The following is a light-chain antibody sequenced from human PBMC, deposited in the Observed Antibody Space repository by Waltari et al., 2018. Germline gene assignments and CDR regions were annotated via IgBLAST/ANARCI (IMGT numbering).Light chain of an antibody. J-gene: IGKJ1*01. CDR1: YAFTNS. Sequence: DIQMTQSPSSLSASIGDRVTITCRASYAFTNSLAWYHQKPGKAPKLLLYAASRLESLVPSRFSGSGSGTDYTRTISSLQPEDFATYYCQQYWSIPWTFGQGTKVEI. CDR3: QQYWSIPWT. CDR2: AAS. V-gene: IGKV1-NL1*01.